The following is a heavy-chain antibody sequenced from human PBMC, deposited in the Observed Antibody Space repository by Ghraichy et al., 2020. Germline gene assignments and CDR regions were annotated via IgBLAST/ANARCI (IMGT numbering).Heavy chain of an antibody. CDR3: ASSYYDFWSGYYRESYYYYYMDV. CDR2: IYYSGST. D-gene: IGHD3-3*01. CDR1: GGSISRYY. J-gene: IGHJ6*03. V-gene: IGHV4-59*01. Sequence: SDTLSLTCTVSGGSISRYYWSWIRQPPGKGLEWIGYIYYSGSTNYNPSLKSRVTISVDTSKNQFSLKLSSVTAADTAVYYCASSYYDFWSGYYRESYYYYYMDVWGKGTTVTVSS.